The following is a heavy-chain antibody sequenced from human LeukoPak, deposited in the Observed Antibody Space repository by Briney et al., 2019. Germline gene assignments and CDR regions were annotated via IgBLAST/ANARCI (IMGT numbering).Heavy chain of an antibody. CDR1: GFTFDDYA. CDR3: AKSTGHAITAMYYFDY. V-gene: IGHV3-9*03. D-gene: IGHD5-18*01. Sequence: GRSLRLSCAASGFTFDDYAMHWVRQAPGKGLEWVSGISWNSGSIGYADSVKGRFTISRDNAKNSLYLQMNSLRAEDMALYYCAKSTGHAITAMYYFDYWGQGTLVTVSS. J-gene: IGHJ4*02. CDR2: ISWNSGSI.